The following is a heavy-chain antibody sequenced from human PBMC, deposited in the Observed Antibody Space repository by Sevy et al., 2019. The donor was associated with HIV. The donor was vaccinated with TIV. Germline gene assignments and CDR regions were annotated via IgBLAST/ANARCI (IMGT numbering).Heavy chain of an antibody. V-gene: IGHV3-20*04. CDR3: ARDLSGIAAAGL. J-gene: IGHJ3*01. Sequence: GGSLRLSCAASGFTFDDYGMSWVRQAPGKGLEWVSGINWNGSSTGYADSVKGRFTISRDNAKNSLYLQMNSLRAEDTALYYCARDLSGIAAAGLWGQGTMVTVSS. CDR1: GFTFDDYG. CDR2: INWNGSST. D-gene: IGHD6-13*01.